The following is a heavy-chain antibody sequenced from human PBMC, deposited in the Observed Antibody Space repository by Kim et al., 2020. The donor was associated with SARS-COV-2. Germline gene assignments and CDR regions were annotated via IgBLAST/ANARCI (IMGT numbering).Heavy chain of an antibody. Sequence: GGSLRLSCAASGFTFRGYSIHWVRQAPGKGLEWVAVISYDGNKKYYGDSVEGRFTISRDNSKNTVFLQMNTLRAEDSAVYYCARGEGVAATDYWGQGTLVSVSS. CDR3: ARGEGVAATDY. V-gene: IGHV3-30*04. J-gene: IGHJ4*02. CDR1: GFTFRGYS. CDR2: ISYDGNKK. D-gene: IGHD6-13*01.